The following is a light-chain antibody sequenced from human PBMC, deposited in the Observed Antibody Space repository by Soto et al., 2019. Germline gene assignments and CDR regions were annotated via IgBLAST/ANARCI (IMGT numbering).Light chain of an antibody. J-gene: IGKJ3*01. V-gene: IGKV3-20*01. Sequence: EIVLTQSTGTLSLSPGERATLSCRASQSVSGSCLAWYQQKPGQAPRLLTYGASSRATGIPDRFSGSGSGTDFTLTISRLEPEDFAVYYCQQYGSSPFTFGPGTKVDIK. CDR3: QQYGSSPFT. CDR2: GAS. CDR1: QSVSGSC.